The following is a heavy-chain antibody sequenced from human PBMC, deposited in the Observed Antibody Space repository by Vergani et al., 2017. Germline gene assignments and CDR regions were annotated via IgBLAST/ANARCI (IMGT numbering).Heavy chain of an antibody. D-gene: IGHD3-3*01. CDR3: ARNLYYDFWSGDDAFDI. J-gene: IGHJ3*02. Sequence: QVQLQESGPGLVKPSQTLSLTCTVSGGSISSGGYYWSWIRQHPGKGLEWIGYIYYSGSTYYNPSLKSRVTISVDTAKNQFSLKLSSVTAADTAVYYCARNLYYDFWSGDDAFDIWGQGTMVTVSS. V-gene: IGHV4-31*03. CDR2: IYYSGST. CDR1: GGSISSGGYY.